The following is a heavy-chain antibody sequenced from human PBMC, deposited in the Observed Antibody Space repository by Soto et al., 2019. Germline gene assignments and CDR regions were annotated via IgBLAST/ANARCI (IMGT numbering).Heavy chain of an antibody. CDR1: GFSFSSYG. CDR3: AKDWNRYCSGGSCYSVPPYFDY. D-gene: IGHD2-15*01. V-gene: IGHV3-30*18. CDR2: ISYDGSNK. J-gene: IGHJ4*02. Sequence: GGSLRLSCAASGFSFSSYGMHWVRQAPGKGLEWVAVISYDGSNKYYADSVKGRFTISRDNSKNTLYLQMNSLRAEDTAVYYCAKDWNRYCSGGSCYSVPPYFDYWGQGTLVTVS.